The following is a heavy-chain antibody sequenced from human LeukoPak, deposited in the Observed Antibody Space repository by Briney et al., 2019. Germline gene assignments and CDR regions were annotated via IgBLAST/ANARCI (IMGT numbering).Heavy chain of an antibody. CDR3: ASRGYYDTSGYFYPYYFDW. J-gene: IGHJ4*02. D-gene: IGHD3-22*01. V-gene: IGHV3-23*01. Sequence: GGSLRLSCAASGFTFNNYAMSWVRQAPGKGLEWVSGISDNVGNTYYADSVRGRFTISRDTSKNTLYLRMNSLRAEDTAIYYCASRGYYDTSGYFYPYYFDWWGQGTLVTVSS. CDR1: GFTFNNYA. CDR2: ISDNVGNT.